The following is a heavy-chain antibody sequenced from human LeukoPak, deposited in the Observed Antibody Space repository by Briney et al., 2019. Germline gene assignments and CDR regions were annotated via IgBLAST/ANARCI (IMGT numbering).Heavy chain of an antibody. V-gene: IGHV3-11*01. CDR1: GFTFSDYY. CDR3: AKGSGIAVAGLGGYFDY. D-gene: IGHD6-19*01. Sequence: GGSLRLSCVASGFTFSDYYMSWIRQAPGKGLEWISYITNSGSTTFYADSVKGRFTISRDNAKNSLYLQMNSLRAEDMALYYCAKGSGIAVAGLGGYFDYWGQGTLVTVSS. CDR2: ITNSGSTT. J-gene: IGHJ4*02.